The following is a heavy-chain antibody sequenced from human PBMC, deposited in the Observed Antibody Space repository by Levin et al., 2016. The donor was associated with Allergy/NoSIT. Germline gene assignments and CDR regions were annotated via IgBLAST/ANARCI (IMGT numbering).Heavy chain of an antibody. V-gene: IGHV3-30*04. J-gene: IGHJ6*02. CDR2: ISYDGSNK. CDR3: ARDLGIAVAGIDYYYGMDV. D-gene: IGHD6-19*01. CDR1: GFTFSSYA. Sequence: GGSLRLSCAASGFTFSSYAMHWVRQAPGKGLEWVAVISYDGSNKYYADSVKGRFTISRDNSKNTLYLQMNSLRAEDTAVYYCARDLGIAVAGIDYYYGMDVWGQGTTVTVSS.